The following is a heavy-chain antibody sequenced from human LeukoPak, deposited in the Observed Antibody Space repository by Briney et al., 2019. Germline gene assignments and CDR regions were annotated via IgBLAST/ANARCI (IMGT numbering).Heavy chain of an antibody. V-gene: IGHV4-59*01. CDR3: ARDLVARTPEVAARN. CDR2: IYYSGST. CDR1: GGSISSYY. Sequence: PSETLSLTCTVSGGSISSYYWSWIRQPPGKGLEWIGYIYYSGSTNYNPSLKSRVTISVDTSKNQFSLKLSSVTAADTAVYYCARDLVARTPEVAARNWGQGTLVTVSS. D-gene: IGHD2-15*01. J-gene: IGHJ4*02.